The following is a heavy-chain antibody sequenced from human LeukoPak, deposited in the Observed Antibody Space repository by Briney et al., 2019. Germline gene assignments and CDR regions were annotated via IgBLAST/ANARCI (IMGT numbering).Heavy chain of an antibody. D-gene: IGHD3-10*01. J-gene: IGHJ4*02. CDR2: IRYDESYK. V-gene: IGHV3-30*02. Sequence: GGSLRLSCAASGFTFSSYGMHWVHQGPGKGLEWVAFIRYDESYKYYADSVKGRFTISRDNSKNTLYLQMNSLRPEDTAVYYCAKAGHHLVLDYWGQGTLVTVSS. CDR1: GFTFSSYG. CDR3: AKAGHHLVLDY.